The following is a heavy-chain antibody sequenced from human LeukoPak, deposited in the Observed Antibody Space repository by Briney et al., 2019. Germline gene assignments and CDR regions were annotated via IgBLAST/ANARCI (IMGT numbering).Heavy chain of an antibody. Sequence: GGSLRLSCAASGFTFSSYAMSWVRQAPGKGLEWVSAISGSGGSTYYADSVKGRFTISRDNSKNTLYLQMNSLRAEVTAVYYCAKDRSYDSSGYSIDYWGQGTLVTVSS. J-gene: IGHJ4*02. V-gene: IGHV3-23*01. CDR2: ISGSGGST. D-gene: IGHD3-22*01. CDR3: AKDRSYDSSGYSIDY. CDR1: GFTFSSYA.